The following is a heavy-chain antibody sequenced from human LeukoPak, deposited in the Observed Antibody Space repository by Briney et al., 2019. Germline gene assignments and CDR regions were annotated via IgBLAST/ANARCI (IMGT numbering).Heavy chain of an antibody. CDR3: AKKLESALDV. CDR2: VSSDRNTK. V-gene: IGHV3-30*18. D-gene: IGHD3-3*01. CDR1: GFTFSTYA. Sequence: PGGSLGLSCAASGFTFSTYAMHWVRQAPGKGLEWVAVVSSDRNTKYYADSVRGRFTISRDNSKNTLYLQMNSLRAEDTAVYYCAKKLESALDVWGQGTTVTVS. J-gene: IGHJ6*02.